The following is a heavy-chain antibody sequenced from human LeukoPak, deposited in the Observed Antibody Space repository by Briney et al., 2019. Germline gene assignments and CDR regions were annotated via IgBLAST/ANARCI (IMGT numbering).Heavy chain of an antibody. CDR1: GFTFSSYA. V-gene: IGHV3-23*01. Sequence: GGTLSLTCAASGFTFSSYAMSWVSQPPPRGLQWVSAISDNGGSTYYDDSVKGRFTISRDNSKNTLFLQMNSLIAEDTAVYYCAKDSLVAYSSGWDNFDYWGQGTLVTVSS. CDR2: ISDNGGST. D-gene: IGHD6-19*01. CDR3: AKDSLVAYSSGWDNFDY. J-gene: IGHJ4*02.